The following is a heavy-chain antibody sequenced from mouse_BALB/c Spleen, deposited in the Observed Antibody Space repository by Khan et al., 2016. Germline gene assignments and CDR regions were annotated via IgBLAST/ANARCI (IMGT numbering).Heavy chain of an antibody. Sequence: EVKLHESGGGLVQPGGSLKLSCAASGFDFSRYWMSWLRQAPGKGLDWIGEINPDSSTINYTPSLKDKFIISRDNAKNTLYLQMSTVRSEDTALSYGAKNFWYLAVWGAGTSVTVSS. CDR3: AKNFWYLAV. CDR1: GFDFSRYW. CDR2: INPDSSTI. V-gene: IGHV4-1*02. J-gene: IGHJ1*01.